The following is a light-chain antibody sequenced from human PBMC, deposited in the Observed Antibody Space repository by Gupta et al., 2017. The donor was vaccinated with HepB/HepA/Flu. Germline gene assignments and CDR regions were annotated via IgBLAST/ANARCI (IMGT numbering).Light chain of an antibody. Sequence: EIVLTQSPGTLSLSPGGRATLSCRASQIVYNNYLAWYQHRPVQAPRLLVYGASTSATGVPDRFSGSGSVTDFTLTSTSLEPEDFAVYYFQQYRRSHTFGGGTKVEIK. J-gene: IGKJ4*01. CDR3: QQYRRSHT. CDR2: GAS. V-gene: IGKV3-20*01. CDR1: QIVYNNY.